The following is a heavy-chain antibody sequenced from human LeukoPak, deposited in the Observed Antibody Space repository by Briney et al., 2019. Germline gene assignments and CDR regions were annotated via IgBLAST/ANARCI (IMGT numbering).Heavy chain of an antibody. CDR1: GFTFSNYN. D-gene: IGHD2-2*01. CDR3: AAPSILSAAWWYYGMDV. V-gene: IGHV3-21*01. CDR2: ISGSSTYI. Sequence: GGSLRLSCAASGFTFSNYNMNWVRQAPGKGLEWVSSISGSSTYIYYTDSMKGRFTISRDNAKNSLYLQMNSLRAEDTAVYYCAAPSILSAAWWYYGMDVWGQGTTVTVSS. J-gene: IGHJ6*02.